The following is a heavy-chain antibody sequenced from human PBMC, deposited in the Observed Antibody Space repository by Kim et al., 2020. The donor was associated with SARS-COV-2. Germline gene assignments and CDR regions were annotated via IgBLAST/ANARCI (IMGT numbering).Heavy chain of an antibody. CDR3: ARAYYDFWSGYYSDY. V-gene: IGHV3-7*04. Sequence: DSVKGRFTISRDNAKNSQYLQMNSLRAEDTAVYYCARAYYDFWSGYYSDYWGQGTLVTVSS. D-gene: IGHD3-3*01. J-gene: IGHJ4*02.